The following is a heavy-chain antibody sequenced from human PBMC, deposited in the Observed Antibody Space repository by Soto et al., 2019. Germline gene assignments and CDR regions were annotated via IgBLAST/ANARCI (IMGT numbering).Heavy chain of an antibody. CDR3: ARDRDYYGSGSYDY. CDR2: ISSSSSYI. V-gene: IGHV3-21*01. Sequence: EVQLVESGGGLVKPGGSLRLSCAASGFTFSSYSMNWVRQAPGKGLEWVSSISSSSSYIYYADSVKGRFTISRDNAKNSLYLQLNSLRAEDTAVYYCARDRDYYGSGSYDYWGQGTLVTVSS. CDR1: GFTFSSYS. J-gene: IGHJ4*02. D-gene: IGHD3-10*01.